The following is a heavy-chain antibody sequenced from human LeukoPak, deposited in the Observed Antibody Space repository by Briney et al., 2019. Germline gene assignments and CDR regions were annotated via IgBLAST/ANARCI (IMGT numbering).Heavy chain of an antibody. D-gene: IGHD2-2*01. CDR2: IRYDGCNK. CDR1: GFTFSSYG. V-gene: IGHV3-30*02. J-gene: IGHJ4*02. CDR3: AGRSSTSWSSFDY. Sequence: GGSLRLSCAASGFTFSSYGMHWVRQAPGKGLEWVAFIRYDGCNKYYADSVKGRFTISRDNSKNTLYLQMNSLRAEDTAVYYCAGRSSTSWSSFDYWGQGTLVTVSS.